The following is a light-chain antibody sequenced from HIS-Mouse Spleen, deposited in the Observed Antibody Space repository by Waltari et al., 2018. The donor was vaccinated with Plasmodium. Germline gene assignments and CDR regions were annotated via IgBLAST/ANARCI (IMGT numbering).Light chain of an antibody. V-gene: IGKV1-8*01. CDR1: QGSSSY. CDR3: QQYYSYRLT. Sequence: AIRMTQSPSSFSASTGDRVTIPCRASQGSSSYLAWYQQKPGKAPKLLIYAASTLQSGVPSRFSGSGSGTDFTLTISCLQSEDFATYYCQQYYSYRLTFGGGTKVEIK. J-gene: IGKJ4*01. CDR2: AAS.